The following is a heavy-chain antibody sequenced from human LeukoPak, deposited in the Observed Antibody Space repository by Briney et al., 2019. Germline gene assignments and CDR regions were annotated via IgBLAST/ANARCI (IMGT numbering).Heavy chain of an antibody. Sequence: ASVKVSCKASGNTFTRYYMHWVRQAPGQGPEWMGIINPSGGSTSYAQKFQARVTMTRDTSTSTVYMELSSLRFEDTAVYDCARGGDGYDQIDYWGQGTLVTVSS. CDR3: ARGGDGYDQIDY. J-gene: IGHJ4*02. CDR1: GNTFTRYY. D-gene: IGHD5-24*01. CDR2: INPSGGST. V-gene: IGHV1-46*01.